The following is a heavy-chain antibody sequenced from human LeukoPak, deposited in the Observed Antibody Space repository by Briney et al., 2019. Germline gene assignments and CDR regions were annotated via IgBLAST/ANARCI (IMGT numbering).Heavy chain of an antibody. Sequence: GGSLRLSCAASGFTFSSYAISWVRQAPGKGLEWVSAISGSGDSTYYADSVKGRFTISRDNSKNTIYLQMNSLRVEDTAVYYCAKLSGWTGWFFDYWGQGTVVTVSS. CDR3: AKLSGWTGWFFDY. V-gene: IGHV3-23*01. CDR2: ISGSGDST. D-gene: IGHD6-19*01. CDR1: GFTFSSYA. J-gene: IGHJ4*02.